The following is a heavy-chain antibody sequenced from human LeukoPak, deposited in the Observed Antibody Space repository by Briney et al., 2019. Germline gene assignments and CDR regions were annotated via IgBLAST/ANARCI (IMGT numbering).Heavy chain of an antibody. D-gene: IGHD6-13*01. CDR3: AKESSTWYDY. V-gene: IGHV3-23*01. CDR1: GFTFDDYG. Sequence: GGSLRLSCAASGFTFDDYGMSWVRQAPGKGLEWVSHISGSGGSTYYADSVKGRFTISRDNSKNTLYLQMSSLRADDTAVFYCAKESSTWYDYWGQGTLVTVSS. J-gene: IGHJ4*02. CDR2: ISGSGGST.